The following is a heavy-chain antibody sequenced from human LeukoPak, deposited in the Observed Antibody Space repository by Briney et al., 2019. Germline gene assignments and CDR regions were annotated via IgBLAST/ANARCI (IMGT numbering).Heavy chain of an antibody. CDR2: INPNSGGT. Sequence: GASVKVSCKASGYTFTGYYMHWVRQAPGQGLEWMGWINPNSGGTNYAQKFQGRVTMTRDTSISTAYMELSRLRSDDTAVYYCARAPVRGVIITFAYWGQGTLVTVSS. J-gene: IGHJ4*02. V-gene: IGHV1-2*02. CDR3: ARAPVRGVIITFAY. D-gene: IGHD3-10*01. CDR1: GYTFTGYY.